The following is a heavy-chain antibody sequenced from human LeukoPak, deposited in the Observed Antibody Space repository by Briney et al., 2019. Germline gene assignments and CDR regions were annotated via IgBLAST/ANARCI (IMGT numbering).Heavy chain of an antibody. D-gene: IGHD5-18*01. CDR3: ARRYSYGYGPLDY. CDR1: GYSFTSYG. CDR2: ISTDNGNT. J-gene: IGHJ4*02. Sequence: GASVKVSCKTSGYSFTSYGMHWVRQAPGQGLEWMGWISTDNGNTDYAPNLQGRVTMTTDTSTSTAYMELRSLRSDDTAVYYCARRYSYGYGPLDYWGQGTLVTVSA. V-gene: IGHV1-18*01.